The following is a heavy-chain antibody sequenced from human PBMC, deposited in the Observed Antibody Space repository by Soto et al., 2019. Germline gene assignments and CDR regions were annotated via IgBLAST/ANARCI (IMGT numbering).Heavy chain of an antibody. V-gene: IGHV1-69*13. CDR1: GYTFSSYG. Sequence: QVPLVQSGAEVKEPGASVKVSCKASGYTFSSYGMHWVRQAPGQRLEWMGGIIPIFGTANYAQKFQGRVTITADESTSTAYMELSSLRSEDTAVYYCAFHDFDYWGQGTLVTVSS. J-gene: IGHJ4*02. CDR3: AFHDFDY. CDR2: IIPIFGTA.